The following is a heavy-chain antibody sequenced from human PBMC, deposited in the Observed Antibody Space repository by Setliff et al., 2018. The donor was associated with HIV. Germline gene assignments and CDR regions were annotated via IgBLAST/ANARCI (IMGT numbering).Heavy chain of an antibody. CDR1: GDTLSSCA. CDR2: SIPIFGPA. Sequence: SVTVSCKTSGDTLSSCAITWVRQAPGQGLEWMGRSIPIFGPADYAQKFQGRVTLTADESTSIAYMELNSLRSEDTAVYYCARGRASGSANSGWGQGTLVTVS. CDR3: ARGRASGSANSG. J-gene: IGHJ4*02. V-gene: IGHV1-69*13. D-gene: IGHD7-27*01.